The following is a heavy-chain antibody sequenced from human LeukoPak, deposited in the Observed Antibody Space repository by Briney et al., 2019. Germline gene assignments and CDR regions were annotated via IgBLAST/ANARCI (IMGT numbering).Heavy chain of an antibody. CDR2: INHSGST. V-gene: IGHV4-34*01. CDR1: GGSFSGYY. Sequence: PSETLSLTCAVYGGSFSGYYWSWIRQPPGKGLEWIGEINHSGSTNYNPSLKSRVTISVDTSKNQSSLKLSSVTAADTAVYYCAAYYYGSGSSPGQYYFDYWGQGTLVTVSS. D-gene: IGHD3-10*01. J-gene: IGHJ4*02. CDR3: AAYYYGSGSSPGQYYFDY.